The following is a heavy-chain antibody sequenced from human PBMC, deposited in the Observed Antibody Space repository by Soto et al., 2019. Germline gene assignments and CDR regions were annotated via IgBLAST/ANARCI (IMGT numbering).Heavy chain of an antibody. CDR1: GLTLSDHY. Sequence: EVQLVQSGGGLVQPGGSLRLSCAASGLTLSDHYMDWVRQTPGKGLEWIGRSRNKVIGYTTEYAASVKGRFTISRDDSKISLYLQMNSLRTDDTAVYYGARGAPPFDDWGQGTLVTVSS. J-gene: IGHJ4*02. V-gene: IGHV3-72*01. CDR2: SRNKVIGYTT. CDR3: ARGAPPFDD.